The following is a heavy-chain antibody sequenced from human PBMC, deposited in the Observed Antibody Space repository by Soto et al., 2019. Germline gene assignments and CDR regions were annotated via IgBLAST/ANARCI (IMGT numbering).Heavy chain of an antibody. Sequence: VGSLRLSCAASGFTFSSYAMHWVRQAPGKGLEWVAVISYDGSNKYYADSVKGRFTISRDNSKNTLYPQMNSPRAEDTAVYYCARDWDYYDSSGYYPHWGQGTLVTVSS. D-gene: IGHD3-22*01. J-gene: IGHJ4*02. V-gene: IGHV3-30-3*01. CDR2: ISYDGSNK. CDR3: ARDWDYYDSSGYYPH. CDR1: GFTFSSYA.